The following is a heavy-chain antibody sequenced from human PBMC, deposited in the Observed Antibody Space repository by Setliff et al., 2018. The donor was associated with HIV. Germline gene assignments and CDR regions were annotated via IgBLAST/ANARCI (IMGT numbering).Heavy chain of an antibody. J-gene: IGHJ6*03. CDR3: ARNSGLGRYYYYYMDV. CDR1: GGSITSNW. Sequence: SETLSLTCVVSGGSITSNWWTWVRQPPGKGLEWIGEIYHTGSTNQNPSLKSRVTILIDKSKNQFSLTLTSVTAADTAVYYCARNSGLGRYYYYYMDVWGKGTTVTVSS. V-gene: IGHV4-4*02. D-gene: IGHD6-19*01. CDR2: IYHTGST.